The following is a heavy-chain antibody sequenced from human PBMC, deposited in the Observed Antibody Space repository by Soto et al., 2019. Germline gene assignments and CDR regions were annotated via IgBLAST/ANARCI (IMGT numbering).Heavy chain of an antibody. CDR2: IHRSGSI. D-gene: IGHD2-21*02. V-gene: IGHV4-31*03. Sequence: SETLSLTCSDSGGSFSSGAYYWSWIRQHPGKGLEWIGYIHRSGSISYNPSLNSRLSISVDTSKNQFSLYLSSVTAAGTAIYYCAATTVTAAGYYYGMDVWGQGTTVTVS. CDR1: GGSFSSGAYY. J-gene: IGHJ6*02. CDR3: AATTVTAAGYYYGMDV.